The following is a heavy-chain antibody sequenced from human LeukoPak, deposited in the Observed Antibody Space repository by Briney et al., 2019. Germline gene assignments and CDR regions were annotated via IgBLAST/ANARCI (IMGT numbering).Heavy chain of an antibody. V-gene: IGHV4-59*01. Sequence: PSETLSLTCTVSGGSISSNYWSWIRQPPGKGLEWIGYIYYSGSTNYNPSLKSRVTISVDTSKNQFSLKLSSVTAADTAVYYCARGYSYGSLTYDYWGQGTLVTVSS. J-gene: IGHJ4*02. CDR3: ARGYSYGSLTYDY. CDR2: IYYSGST. D-gene: IGHD5-18*01. CDR1: GGSISSNY.